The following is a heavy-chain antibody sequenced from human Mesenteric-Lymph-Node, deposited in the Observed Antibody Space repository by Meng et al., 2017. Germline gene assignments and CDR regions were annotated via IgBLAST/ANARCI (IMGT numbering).Heavy chain of an antibody. Sequence: LSLTCAASGFSFSDHYMDWVRQAPGKGLEWVGRIRNKDNRYTTEYAASVKGRFTVSRDDAQSSLYLQMNSLRAEDTAVYYCARVGRRDPNFDYWGQGTLVTVSS. J-gene: IGHJ4*02. CDR3: ARVGRRDPNFDY. V-gene: IGHV3-72*01. CDR2: IRNKDNRYTT. CDR1: GFSFSDHY.